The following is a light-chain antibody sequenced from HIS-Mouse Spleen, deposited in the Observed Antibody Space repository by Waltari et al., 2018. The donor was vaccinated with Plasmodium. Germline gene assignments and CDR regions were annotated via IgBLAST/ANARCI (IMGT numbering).Light chain of an antibody. CDR2: KDS. J-gene: IGLJ3*02. V-gene: IGLV3-27*01. CDR3: YSAADNNRV. Sequence: SYELTQPSSVSVSPGQTARITCSGDVLAKKYARWFQQKPGQAPVLVIYKDSERPSGNHDLFSGSSSATTCTLTISGAQVEDEADYYCYSAADNNRVFGGGTKLTVL. CDR1: VLAKKY.